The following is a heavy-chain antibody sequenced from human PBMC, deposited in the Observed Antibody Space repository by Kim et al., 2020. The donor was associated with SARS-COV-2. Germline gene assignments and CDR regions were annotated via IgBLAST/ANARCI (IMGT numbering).Heavy chain of an antibody. CDR3: AGGPYCGGDCWWADAFDI. CDR2: INAGNGNT. D-gene: IGHD2-21*01. CDR1: GYTFTSYA. J-gene: IGHJ3*02. Sequence: ASVKVSCKASGYTFTSYAMHWVRQAPGQRLEWMGWINAGNGNTKYSQKFQGRVTITRDTSASTAYMELSSLRSEDTAVYYCAGGPYCGGDCWWADAFDIWGQGTMVTVSS. V-gene: IGHV1-3*01.